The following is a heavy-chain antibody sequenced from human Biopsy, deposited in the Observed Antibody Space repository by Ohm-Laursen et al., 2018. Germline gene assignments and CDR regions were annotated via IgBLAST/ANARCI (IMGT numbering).Heavy chain of an antibody. V-gene: IGHV3-21*01. CDR2: ISNSSNFI. Sequence: SLRLSCAASGFSFSRYSMHWVRQAPGKGLEWVSSISNSSNFIYYGDSVKGRFTISRDNAKNSLYLQMNSLRAGDTAVYYCARVLLPAAAVHYGMDVWGQGTTVTVSS. D-gene: IGHD2-2*01. CDR1: GFSFSRYS. J-gene: IGHJ6*02. CDR3: ARVLLPAAAVHYGMDV.